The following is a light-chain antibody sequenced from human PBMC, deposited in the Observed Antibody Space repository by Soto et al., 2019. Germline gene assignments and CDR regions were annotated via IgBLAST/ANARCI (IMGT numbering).Light chain of an antibody. CDR2: DNN. V-gene: IGLV1-40*01. CDR3: QSYDSSLSGYV. J-gene: IGLJ1*01. Sequence: QAVVTQPPSVSGAPGQRVTISCTVSSSNIGAGYDVHWYRQLPGTAPKLLIYDNNIRPSGVPDRFSASKSGTSASLAITGLQAEDEADYYCQSYDSSLSGYVFGTGTKLTVL. CDR1: SSNIGAGYD.